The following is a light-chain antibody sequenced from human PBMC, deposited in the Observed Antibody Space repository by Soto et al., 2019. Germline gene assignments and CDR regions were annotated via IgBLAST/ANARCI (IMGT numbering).Light chain of an antibody. CDR1: QSISNY. CDR3: QQSYSPPFS. V-gene: IGKV1-39*01. J-gene: IGKJ3*01. CDR2: AAS. Sequence: DIQMTQSPSSLSAFVGDRVIITCRASQSISNYLSWYQQKPGKAPDLLIYAASTLQSGVPSRFSGSGSGADFSLTISSLQPEDFATYFCQQSYSPPFSFGPGTKVDT.